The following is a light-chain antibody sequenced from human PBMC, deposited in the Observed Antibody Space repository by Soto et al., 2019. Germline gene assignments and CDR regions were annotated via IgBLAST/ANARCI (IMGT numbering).Light chain of an antibody. CDR2: ETS. CDR3: HYYNDYSWT. Sequence: DIQLTQSPSTLSASVGDRVTITCRASQTISSWLAWYQQKPGKAPNLLIYETSNLESGLPSRVSGSGSGTDYTRTIGTLQLDDFATDDDHYYNDYSWTFGQGTKVEIK. J-gene: IGKJ1*01. V-gene: IGKV1-5*03. CDR1: QTISSW.